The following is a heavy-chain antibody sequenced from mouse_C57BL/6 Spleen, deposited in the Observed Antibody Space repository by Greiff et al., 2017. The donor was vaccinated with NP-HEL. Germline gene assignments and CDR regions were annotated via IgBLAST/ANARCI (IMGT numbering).Heavy chain of an antibody. J-gene: IGHJ2*01. Sequence: QVTLKVCGPGILQSSQTLSLTCSFSGFSLSTSGMGVSWIRQPSGKGLEWLAHIYWDDDKRYNPSLKSRLTISKDTSRNQVFLKITSVDTADTATYYCARIYGNYEGYFDYWGQGTTLTVSS. CDR1: GFSLSTSGMG. CDR3: ARIYGNYEGYFDY. D-gene: IGHD2-1*01. V-gene: IGHV8-12*01. CDR2: IYWDDDK.